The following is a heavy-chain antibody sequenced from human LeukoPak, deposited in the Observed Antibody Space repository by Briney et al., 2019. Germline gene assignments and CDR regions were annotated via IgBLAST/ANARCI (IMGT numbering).Heavy chain of an antibody. V-gene: IGHV4-59*08. CDR2: IYNSGST. Sequence: PSETLSLTCTVSGGSISSYYWSWIRQPPGKGLEWIAFIYNSGSTNYNPSLKSRVTISVDTSKNQFSLNLSSVTAADTAVYYCARSYYGSGSRPYFFDYWGQGTLVTVSS. CDR1: GGSISSYY. CDR3: ARSYYGSGSRPYFFDY. J-gene: IGHJ4*02. D-gene: IGHD3-10*01.